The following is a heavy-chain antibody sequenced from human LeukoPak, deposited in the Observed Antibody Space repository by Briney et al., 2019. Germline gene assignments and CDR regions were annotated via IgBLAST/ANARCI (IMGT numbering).Heavy chain of an antibody. Sequence: ASVKVSCKASGYTFTSYGISWVRQAPGQGLEWMGGISAYNGNTNSAQKLQRRVTMTTDTSTSTAYMELRSLRSDDTAVYYCARGPLRLYSYDSSANYFRWFDPWGQGTLVTVSS. V-gene: IGHV1-18*01. J-gene: IGHJ5*02. CDR2: ISAYNGNT. CDR1: GYTFTSYG. CDR3: ARGPLRLYSYDSSANYFRWFDP. D-gene: IGHD3-22*01.